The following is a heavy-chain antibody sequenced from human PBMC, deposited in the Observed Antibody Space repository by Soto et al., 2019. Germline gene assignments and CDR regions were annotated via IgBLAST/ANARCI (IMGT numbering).Heavy chain of an antibody. D-gene: IGHD6-13*01. J-gene: IGHJ4*02. Sequence: GGSLRLSCAASGFTFSSYSMNWVRQAPGKGLEWVSSISSSSSYIYYADSVKGRFPISRDNAKNSLYLQMNSLRAEDTAVYYCARDVGGSSWYELFDYWGQGTLVTVSS. V-gene: IGHV3-21*01. CDR2: ISSSSSYI. CDR3: ARDVGGSSWYELFDY. CDR1: GFTFSSYS.